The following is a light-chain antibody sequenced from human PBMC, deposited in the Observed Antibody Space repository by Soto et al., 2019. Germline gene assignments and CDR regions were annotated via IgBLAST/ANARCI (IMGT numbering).Light chain of an antibody. CDR2: DAS. V-gene: IGKV3-11*01. CDR3: QQRASWPRT. Sequence: EIVLTQSPGTLSLSPGERATLSCRASQTVNNYLAWYQQRPGQAPRLLIYDASNRATGIPARFRGSGSGTDFTLTISSLEPEDFALYYCQQRASWPRTFGQGTKVEIK. CDR1: QTVNNY. J-gene: IGKJ1*01.